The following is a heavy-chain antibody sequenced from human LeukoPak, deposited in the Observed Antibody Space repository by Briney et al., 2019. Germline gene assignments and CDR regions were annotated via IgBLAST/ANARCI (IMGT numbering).Heavy chain of an antibody. CDR2: INHSGSI. J-gene: IGHJ6*04. CDR3: ARRGGSGTVV. D-gene: IGHD3-10*01. Sequence: SETLSLTCAVYGGSFSGYYWSWIRQPPGRGLEWIGEINHSGSINYNPSLKSRVTISVDTSKNQFSLKLSSVTAADTAVYYCARRGGSGTVVWGKGTTVTISS. CDR1: GGSFSGYY. V-gene: IGHV4-34*01.